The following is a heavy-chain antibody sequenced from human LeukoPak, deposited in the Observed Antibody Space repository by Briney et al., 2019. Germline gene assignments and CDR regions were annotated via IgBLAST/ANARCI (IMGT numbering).Heavy chain of an antibody. V-gene: IGHV3-23*01. J-gene: IGHJ3*02. CDR3: ARDKRSTVTKYSRDAFDI. CDR1: GFTFSSYA. CDR2: ISGSGGST. D-gene: IGHD4-17*01. Sequence: GGSLRLSCAASGFTFSSYAMSWVRQAPGKGLEWVSAISGSGGSTYYADSVKGRFTVSRDNSKDTLYLQMNSLRAEDTAVYYCARDKRSTVTKYSRDAFDIWGQGTMVTVSS.